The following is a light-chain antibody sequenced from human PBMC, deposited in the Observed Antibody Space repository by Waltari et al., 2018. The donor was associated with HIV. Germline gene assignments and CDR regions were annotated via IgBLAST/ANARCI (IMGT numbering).Light chain of an antibody. CDR3: QSADSSVTYEVV. J-gene: IGLJ3*02. CDR2: NDN. Sequence: SFDLRQAPALSVSPGQTARITCSGDALAKQFCYWYQQKPGQAPVLVIYNDNERPSGIPPRCSGSSSGTTATLTTSGVQAEDEADYYCQSADSSVTYEVVFGGGTKLTVL. CDR1: ALAKQF. V-gene: IGLV3-25*03.